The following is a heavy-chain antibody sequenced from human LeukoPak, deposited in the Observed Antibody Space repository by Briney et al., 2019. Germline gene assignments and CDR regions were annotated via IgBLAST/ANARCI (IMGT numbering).Heavy chain of an antibody. J-gene: IGHJ5*02. Sequence: SETLSLTCTVSGGSISSYYWSWIRQPPGKGLEWIGYIYYSGSTNYNPSLKSRVTISVDTSKNQFSLKLSFVTAADTAVYYCARGGASSHWFDPWGQGTLVTVSS. CDR3: ARGGASSHWFDP. CDR1: GGSISSYY. D-gene: IGHD2-15*01. CDR2: IYYSGST. V-gene: IGHV4-59*08.